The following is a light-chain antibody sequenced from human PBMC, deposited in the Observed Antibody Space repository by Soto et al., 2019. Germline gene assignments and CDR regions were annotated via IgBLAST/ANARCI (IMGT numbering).Light chain of an antibody. CDR2: GAA. J-gene: IGKJ3*01. CDR3: QQYNNWPFT. CDR1: QSVSSN. Sequence: EIVMTQSPATLSVSSGERATLSCRASQSVSSNLAWDQQKPGQAPRLLIYGAATRATGIPARFSGSGSGTEFTLTISSLQSGDFAVYYCQQYNNWPFTFGPGTKVDIK. V-gene: IGKV3-15*01.